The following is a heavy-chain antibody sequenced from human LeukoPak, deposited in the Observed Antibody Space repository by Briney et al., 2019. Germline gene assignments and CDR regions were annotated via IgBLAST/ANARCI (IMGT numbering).Heavy chain of an antibody. CDR1: GFTFSNYA. D-gene: IGHD1-26*01. CDR2: IRSKAYGGTT. V-gene: IGHV3-49*04. J-gene: IGHJ4*02. CDR3: SREWRIVGGSYFDY. Sequence: GGSLRLSCAASGFTFSNYAMSWVRQAPGKGLEWVSFIRSKAYGGTTEYAASVKGRFTISRDDSKSIAYLQMNSLKAEDTAVYYCSREWRIVGGSYFDYWGQGTLVTVSA.